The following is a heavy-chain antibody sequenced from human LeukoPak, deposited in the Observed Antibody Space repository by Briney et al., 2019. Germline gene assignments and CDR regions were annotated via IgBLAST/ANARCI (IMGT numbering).Heavy chain of an antibody. J-gene: IGHJ4*02. CDR1: GFTFSDYY. D-gene: IGHD6-19*01. CDR2: ISSSSSYT. Sequence: GGSLRLSCAASGFTFSDYYMSWIRQAPGKGLEWVSYISSSSSYTNYADSVKGRFTISRDNAKNSLYLQMNSLRDEDTAVYYCARTAGYSSGWYPYWGQGTLVTVSS. V-gene: IGHV3-11*06. CDR3: ARTAGYSSGWYPY.